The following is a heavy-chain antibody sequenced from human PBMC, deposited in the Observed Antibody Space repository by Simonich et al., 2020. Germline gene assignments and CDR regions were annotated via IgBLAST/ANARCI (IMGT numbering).Heavy chain of an antibody. D-gene: IGHD6-6*01. CDR1: GGSISSYY. J-gene: IGHJ4*02. CDR3: ARRYYSTSFDY. V-gene: IGHV4-59*12. CDR2: IYYSGST. Sequence: QVQLQESGPGLVKPSETLSLTCTVSGGSISSYYWSWIRQPPGKGLEWIGYIYYSGSTNYNPSLKSRVTISVDTSKNQFSLKLSSVTAADTAVYYCARRYYSTSFDYWGQGTLVTVSS.